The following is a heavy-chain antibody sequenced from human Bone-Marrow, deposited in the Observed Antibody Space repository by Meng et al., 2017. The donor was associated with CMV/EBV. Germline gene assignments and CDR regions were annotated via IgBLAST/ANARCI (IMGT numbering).Heavy chain of an antibody. J-gene: IGHJ5*02. CDR2: VNPHSGAA. V-gene: IGHV1-2*02. CDR1: DYTFSSYG. D-gene: IGHD1-14*01. CDR3: VRESFPEYQNLDP. Sequence: ASVKVSCKASDYTFSSYGISWVRQAPGQGLEWMGWVNPHSGAAKSAQKFHGRVTMTRDTSISTVYIVLNSLTYDDTAVYYCVRESFPEYQNLDPWGQGTLVTVSS.